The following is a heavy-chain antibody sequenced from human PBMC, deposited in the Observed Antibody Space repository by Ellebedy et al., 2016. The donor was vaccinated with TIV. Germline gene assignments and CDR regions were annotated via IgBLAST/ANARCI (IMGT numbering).Heavy chain of an antibody. CDR2: ISRSSSPI. CDR1: GFKFSNYS. Sequence: GESLKISCAASGFKFSNYSMNWVRQAPGKGLEWVSYISRSSSPIYYADAVKGRFTISRDNAKNSLYLQMNSLRAEDTAVYYCAKVGRRYYESSGDPWGQGSLVTVSS. CDR3: AKVGRRYYESSGDP. J-gene: IGHJ5*02. D-gene: IGHD3-22*01. V-gene: IGHV3-48*04.